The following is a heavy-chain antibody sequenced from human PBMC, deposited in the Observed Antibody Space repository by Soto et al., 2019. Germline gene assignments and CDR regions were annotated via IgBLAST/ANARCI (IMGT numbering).Heavy chain of an antibody. J-gene: IGHJ4*02. D-gene: IGHD3-22*01. CDR2: ISGGGASP. CDR3: AKAFDSSGYSYERAFDY. CDR1: GFTFSTYA. Sequence: PGGSLRLSCAASGFTFSTYAMSWVRQAPGKGLEWVSAISGGGASPYYADSVKARFTISRDNSKNTLYLQMNGLRAEDTALYFCAKAFDSSGYSYERAFDYWGQGTLVTVSS. V-gene: IGHV3-23*01.